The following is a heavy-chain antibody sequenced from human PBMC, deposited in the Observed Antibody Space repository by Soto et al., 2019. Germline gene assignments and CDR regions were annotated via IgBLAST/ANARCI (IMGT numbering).Heavy chain of an antibody. CDR1: GFTFSSYA. J-gene: IGHJ6*02. CDR2: ISYDGSNK. CDR3: GTYYDFWSGYYKDYYYYGMDV. D-gene: IGHD3-3*01. Sequence: VQLVESGGGVVQPGRSLRLSCAASGFTFSSYAMHWVRQAPGKGLEWVAVISYDGSNKYYADSVKGRFTISRDNSKNTLYLQMNSLRAEDTAVYYCGTYYDFWSGYYKDYYYYGMDVWGQGTTVTVSS. V-gene: IGHV3-30-3*01.